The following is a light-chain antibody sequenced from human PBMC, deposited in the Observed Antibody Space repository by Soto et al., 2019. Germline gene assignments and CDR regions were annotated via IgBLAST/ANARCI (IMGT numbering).Light chain of an antibody. J-gene: IGKJ1*01. CDR2: AAS. CDR3: QQSYSTPRT. V-gene: IGKV1-39*01. CDR1: QSISRN. Sequence: IQMTQSPSSLSASVGDRVTITCRASQSISRNLNWYQEKAGKAPKLLIYAASSLQSGVPSRFSGSGSGTDFTLTISSLQPEDFATYYCQQSYSTPRTFGQGTKVDIK.